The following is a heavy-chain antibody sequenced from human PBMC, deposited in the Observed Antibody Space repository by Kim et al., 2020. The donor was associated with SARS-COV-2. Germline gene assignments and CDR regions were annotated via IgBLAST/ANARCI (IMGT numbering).Heavy chain of an antibody. J-gene: IGHJ3*02. CDR3: ARGRPTRGSQLALGDAFDI. V-gene: IGHV1-69*13. CDR1: GGTFSSYA. D-gene: IGHD1-1*01. Sequence: SVKVSCKASGGTFSSYAISWVRQAPGQGLEWMGGIIPIFGTANYAQKFQGRVTITADESTSTAYMELSSLRSEDTAVYYCARGRPTRGSQLALGDAFDIWGQGTMVTVSS. CDR2: IIPIFGTA.